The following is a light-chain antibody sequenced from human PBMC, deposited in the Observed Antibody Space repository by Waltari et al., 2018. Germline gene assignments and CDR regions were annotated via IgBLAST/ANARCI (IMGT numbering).Light chain of an antibody. CDR1: SSDVGRSNL. V-gene: IGLV2-23*01. J-gene: IGLJ3*02. CDR3: CSYAGSLV. Sequence: QSALTQPASVSGSPGQSIPTSCTGTSSDVGRSNLVSWYQQHPGKAPKPMIYEGSKRPSGVSNRFSGSKSGNTASLTISGLQAEDEADYYCCSYAGSLVFGGGTKLTVL. CDR2: EGS.